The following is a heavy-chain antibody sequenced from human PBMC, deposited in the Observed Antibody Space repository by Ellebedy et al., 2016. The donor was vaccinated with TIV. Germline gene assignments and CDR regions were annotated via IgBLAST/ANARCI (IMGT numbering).Heavy chain of an antibody. CDR1: GFTFRTYA. J-gene: IGHJ4*02. Sequence: GESLKISCAASGFTFRTYAMHWVRQAPGEGLDWLAVISYDGTNKYYADSVKARSTISRDNSNSNSMLFLQLNSLRPEDTAVYYCAKDRWDYGSGSTIDNWGPGTLVTVSS. D-gene: IGHD3-10*01. CDR2: ISYDGTNK. V-gene: IGHV3-30*04. CDR3: AKDRWDYGSGSTIDN.